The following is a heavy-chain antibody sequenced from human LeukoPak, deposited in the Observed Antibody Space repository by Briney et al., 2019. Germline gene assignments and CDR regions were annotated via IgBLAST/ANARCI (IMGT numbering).Heavy chain of an antibody. CDR1: GYTFTGYY. V-gene: IGHV1-2*06. CDR2: INPNSGGT. CDR3: ASLRDGYNFDCYYMDV. J-gene: IGHJ6*03. D-gene: IGHD5-24*01. Sequence: ASVKVSCKASGYTFTGYYMNWVRQAPGQGLEWMGRINPNSGGTNYAQKFQGRVTMTRDTSISTAFMELSRLRSDDTAVYYCASLRDGYNFDCYYMDVWGKGTTVTVSS.